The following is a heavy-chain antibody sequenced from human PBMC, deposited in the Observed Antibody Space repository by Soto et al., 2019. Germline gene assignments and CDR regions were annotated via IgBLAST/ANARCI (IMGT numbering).Heavy chain of an antibody. CDR2: MTGDGTNT. CDR3: ARDGGYGTPFDY. D-gene: IGHD5-12*01. Sequence: EVQLVQSGGGLVQPGGSLRLSCAASGFAFSSYWLHWVRQAPGKGLMIVSRMTGDGTNTAYATSVKGRFTISRDNAKNMGYLQMDSLKAEDTAVYYCARDGGYGTPFDYWGQGALVTVSS. V-gene: IGHV3-74*01. J-gene: IGHJ4*02. CDR1: GFAFSSYW.